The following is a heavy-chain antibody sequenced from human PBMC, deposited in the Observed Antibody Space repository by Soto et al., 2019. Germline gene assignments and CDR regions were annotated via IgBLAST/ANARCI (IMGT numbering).Heavy chain of an antibody. CDR3: AKDSSVGPADYYFDY. J-gene: IGHJ4*02. CDR2: ISNDGSNE. V-gene: IGHV3-30*18. D-gene: IGHD1-26*01. CDR1: GFTFRSYG. Sequence: QVQLVESGGGVVQPGRSLRLSCTASGFTFRSYGMHWVRQAPGKGLEWVAVISNDGSNEYSADSVKGRFTVSRDNSKNTLYLHMNSLRAEDTAVYYCAKDSSVGPADYYFDYWGQGTLDTVYS.